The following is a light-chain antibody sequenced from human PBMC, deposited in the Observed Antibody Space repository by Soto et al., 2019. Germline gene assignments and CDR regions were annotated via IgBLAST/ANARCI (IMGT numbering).Light chain of an antibody. CDR2: GAS. CDR3: QQYYNWPFT. J-gene: IGKJ5*01. Sequence: EIVLTQSPGTLSLSPVDIATLSCMASQSISSSLAWYQQKPGQAPRLLIYGASTRATGLPGRFSGSGSGTEFTLTISSLQSEDFAVYYCQQYYNWPFTFGQGTRLEI. V-gene: IGKV3-15*01. CDR1: QSISSS.